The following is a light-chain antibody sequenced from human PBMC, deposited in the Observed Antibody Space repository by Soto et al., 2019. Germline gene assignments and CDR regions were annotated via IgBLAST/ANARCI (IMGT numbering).Light chain of an antibody. CDR3: ASYTRTTTLV. CDR2: DVN. Sequence: QSALTQPASVSGSPGQSITISCTGTISDIGGYNFISWYQHHPGKAPTLVIYDVNNRPSGISYRFSGSKSGNTASLTISGLQAEDEADDYCASYTRTTTLVFGGGTKLTV. V-gene: IGLV2-14*01. CDR1: ISDIGGYNF. J-gene: IGLJ2*01.